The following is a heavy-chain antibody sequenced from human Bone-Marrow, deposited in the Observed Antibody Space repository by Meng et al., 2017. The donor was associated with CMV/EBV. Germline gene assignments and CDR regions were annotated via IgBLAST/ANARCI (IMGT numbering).Heavy chain of an antibody. V-gene: IGHV3-21*01. CDR2: ISSSSSYI. CDR1: GFTFSSYS. CDR3: VRDPEGDAFDI. Sequence: GESLKISCAASGFTFSSYSMNWVRQAPGKGLEWVSSISSSSSYIYYADSVKGRFTISRDNAKNSLYLQMNSLRAEDTAVYYCVRDPEGDAFDICGQGTMVTVSS. J-gene: IGHJ3*02.